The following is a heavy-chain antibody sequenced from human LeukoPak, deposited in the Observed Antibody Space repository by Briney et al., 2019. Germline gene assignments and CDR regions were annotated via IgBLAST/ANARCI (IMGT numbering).Heavy chain of an antibody. CDR2: ISGSGGST. V-gene: IGHV3-23*01. CDR1: GFTFSSYA. Sequence: GGSLRLSCAASGFTFSSYAMSWVRQAPGKGLEWVSAISGSGGSTYYADSVKGRLTISRDNSKNTLYLQMNSLRAEDTAVYYCAKMGSYYDYVWGSYRHFDYWGQGTLVTVSS. D-gene: IGHD3-16*02. J-gene: IGHJ4*02. CDR3: AKMGSYYDYVWGSYRHFDY.